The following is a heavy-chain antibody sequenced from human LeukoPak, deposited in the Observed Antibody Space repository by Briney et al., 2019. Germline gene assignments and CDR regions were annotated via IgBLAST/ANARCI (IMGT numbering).Heavy chain of an antibody. V-gene: IGHV5-51*01. CDR2: IYAGDSDT. Sequence: GESRQISCKGSGYTFTNYWIAWVRQMPGKGLEWMGIIYAGDSDTRYSPSFQGQVTISADRSISTAYLQWSSLKASDTAMYYCARRVDSGFSFDFWGQGTLVTVSS. CDR3: ARRVDSGFSFDF. D-gene: IGHD3-22*01. CDR1: GYTFTNYW. J-gene: IGHJ4*02.